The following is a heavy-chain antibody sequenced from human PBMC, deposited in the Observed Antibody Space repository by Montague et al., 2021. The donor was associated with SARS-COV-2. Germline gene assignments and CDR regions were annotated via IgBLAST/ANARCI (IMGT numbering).Heavy chain of an antibody. CDR1: GGLVSSGSYY. J-gene: IGHJ4*02. CDR2: IYYTGST. V-gene: IGHV4-61*01. Sequence: SETLSLTCTVSGGLVSSGSYYWSWIRQPPGKGLQSIGYIYYTGSTNYNSSLQSRVTISVDSSKNQFSVRLSSVTAADTAVYYCARISGITSWYYDYWGQGTLVTVSS. CDR3: ARISGITSWYYDY. D-gene: IGHD1-14*01.